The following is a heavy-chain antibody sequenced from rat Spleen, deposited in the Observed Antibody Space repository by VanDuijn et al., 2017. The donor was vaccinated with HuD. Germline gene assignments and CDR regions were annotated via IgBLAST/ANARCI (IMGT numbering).Heavy chain of an antibody. CDR3: ARHAPHTMGRY. CDR1: GFTFSSFP. V-gene: IGHV5-29*01. Sequence: EVQLVESGGGLVQPGRSLKLSCAASGFTFSSFPMAWVRQAPTKGLEWVATISYDGSSTYYPDNVKGRFTISKDNAKNALYLQMNNLRSEDTATYYCARHAPHTMGRYWGQGVMVTVSS. CDR2: ISYDGSST. J-gene: IGHJ2*01. D-gene: IGHD1-9*01.